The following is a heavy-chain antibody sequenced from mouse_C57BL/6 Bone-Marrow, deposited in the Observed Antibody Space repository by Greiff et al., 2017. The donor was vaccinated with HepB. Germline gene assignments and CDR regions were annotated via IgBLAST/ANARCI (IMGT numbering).Heavy chain of an antibody. Sequence: VQLKESVAELVRPGASVKLSCTASGFNIKNTYMHWVKQRPEQGLEWIGRIDPANGNTKYAPKFQGKATITADTSSNTAYLQLSSLTSEDTAIYYCAPQLGPGGYWYFDVWGTGTTVTVSS. J-gene: IGHJ1*03. CDR1: GFNIKNTY. D-gene: IGHD4-1*02. CDR2: IDPANGNT. V-gene: IGHV14-3*01. CDR3: APQLGPGGYWYFDV.